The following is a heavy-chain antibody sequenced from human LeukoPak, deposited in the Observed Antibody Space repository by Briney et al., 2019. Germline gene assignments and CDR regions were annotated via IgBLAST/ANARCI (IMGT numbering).Heavy chain of an antibody. CDR2: IIPVLNIA. D-gene: IGHD3-22*01. CDR3: ATGGSGYYYFDY. V-gene: IGHV1-69*04. Sequence: ASVKVSCKASGGTFSSYAISWVRQAPGQGLEWMGRIIPVLNIANYAQKFQGRVTMTEDTSTDTAYMELSSLRSEDTAVYYCATGGSGYYYFDYWGQGTLVTVSS. J-gene: IGHJ4*02. CDR1: GGTFSSYA.